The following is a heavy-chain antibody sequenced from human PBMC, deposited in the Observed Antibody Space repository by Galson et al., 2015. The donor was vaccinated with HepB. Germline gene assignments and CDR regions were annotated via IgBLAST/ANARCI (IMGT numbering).Heavy chain of an antibody. V-gene: IGHV1-18*01. CDR2: ISTYSGNT. CDR3: VRDKDHAFDI. J-gene: IGHJ3*02. CDR1: GNAFTKNT. Sequence: SVKVSCKASGNAFTKNTISWVRQAPGQGLEWMGWISTYSGNTNYAQKLLDRVTMTTDTSTTTAYMELRSLRSDDTAVYYCVRDKDHAFDIWGQGTMVAVSS.